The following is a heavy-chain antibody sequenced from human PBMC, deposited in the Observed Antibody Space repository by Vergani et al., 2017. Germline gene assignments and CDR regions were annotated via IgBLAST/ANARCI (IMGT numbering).Heavy chain of an antibody. V-gene: IGHV3-43*01. D-gene: IGHD3-10*01. CDR3: AKGGLWGSGSYSQYYFDY. Sequence: EVQLVESGGGVVRPGGSLRLSCAASGFTFDDYTMHWVRQAPGKGLEWVSLISWDGGSTYYADSVKGRFTISRDNSKNSLYLQMNSLRTEDTALYYCAKGGLWGSGSYSQYYFDYWGQGTLVTVSS. J-gene: IGHJ4*02. CDR1: GFTFDDYT. CDR2: ISWDGGST.